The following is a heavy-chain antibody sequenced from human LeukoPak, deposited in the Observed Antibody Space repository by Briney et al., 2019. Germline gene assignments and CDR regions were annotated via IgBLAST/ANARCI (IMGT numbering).Heavy chain of an antibody. J-gene: IGHJ4*02. D-gene: IGHD3-3*01. CDR2: ISGSGGST. CDR3: AKNPDYDFWSGYYWRRDYFDY. CDR1: GFTFSNYS. V-gene: IGHV3-23*01. Sequence: GGSLRLSCAASGFTFSNYSMNWVRQAPGKGLEWVSAISGSGGSTYYADSVKGRFTISRDNSKNTLYLQMNSLRAEDTAVYYCAKNPDYDFWSGYYWRRDYFDYWGQGTLVTVSS.